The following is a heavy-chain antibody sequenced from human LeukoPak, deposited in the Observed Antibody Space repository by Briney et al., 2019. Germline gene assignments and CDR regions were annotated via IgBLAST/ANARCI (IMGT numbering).Heavy chain of an antibody. CDR2: IYPGDSDT. J-gene: IGHJ5*02. CDR1: GYSFTSYW. V-gene: IGHV5-51*01. CDR3: ARHPIAAGGAYNWFDP. D-gene: IGHD6-13*01. Sequence: GESLKISCKGSGYSFTSYWIGWVRQMPGKGLEWMGIIYPGDSDTRYGPSFQGQVTISVDKSINTAYLQWISLKASDTAMYYCARHPIAAGGAYNWFDPWGQGTLVTVSS.